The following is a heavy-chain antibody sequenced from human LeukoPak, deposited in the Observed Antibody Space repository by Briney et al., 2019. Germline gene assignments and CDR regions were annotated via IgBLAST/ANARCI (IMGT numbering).Heavy chain of an antibody. J-gene: IGHJ4*02. D-gene: IGHD3-10*01. CDR3: AKVAMVRGVTHYFDY. Sequence: PGGSLRLSCAASGFTFDDYAMHWVRQPPGKGLEWVSGISWNSGRIGYEDSVKGRFTISRDNAKNSLYLQMNSLRAEDTAVYYCAKVAMVRGVTHYFDYWGQGTLVTVSS. CDR2: ISWNSGRI. V-gene: IGHV3-9*01. CDR1: GFTFDDYA.